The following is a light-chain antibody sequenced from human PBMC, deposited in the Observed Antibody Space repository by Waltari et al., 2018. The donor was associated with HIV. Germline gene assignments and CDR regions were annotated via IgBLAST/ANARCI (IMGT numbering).Light chain of an antibody. CDR2: DAS. V-gene: IGKV1-33*01. CDR3: QQHDNFPLT. CDR1: QDISNY. J-gene: IGKJ4*01. Sequence: DIQMTQSPSSLSASVGHRVTITCQASQDISNYLNWYQQKPGKAPKVLIYDASTLETGVPSRFSGSGSGTDFTFTITSLQPEDFATYYCQQHDNFPLTFGGGTKVDIK.